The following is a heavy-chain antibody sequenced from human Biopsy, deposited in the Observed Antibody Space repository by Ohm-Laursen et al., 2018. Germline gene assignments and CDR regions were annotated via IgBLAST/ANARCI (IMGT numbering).Heavy chain of an antibody. CDR2: ISGYNGNT. Sequence: SVKVSCKASGYRFDSYGITWVRQAPGQGLEWMGWISGYNGNTHYAQNFRDRVAMTADTSTSTSYMELRSLRSDDTAVYYCARVFCTSTTCYGLLDNWGQGTVVTVSS. CDR1: GYRFDSYG. V-gene: IGHV1-18*01. CDR3: ARVFCTSTTCYGLLDN. J-gene: IGHJ4*02. D-gene: IGHD2/OR15-2a*01.